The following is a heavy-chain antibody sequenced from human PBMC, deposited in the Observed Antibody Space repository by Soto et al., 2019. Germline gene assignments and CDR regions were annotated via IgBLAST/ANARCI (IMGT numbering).Heavy chain of an antibody. V-gene: IGHV3-11*06. Sequence: GGSLRLSCAASGFTFSDYYMSWIRQAPGKGLEWVSYISSSSSYTNYADSVKGRFTISRDNAKNSLYLQMNSLRAEDTAVYYCARGFDSSGQTIDYWGQGTLVTVSS. D-gene: IGHD6-19*01. CDR3: ARGFDSSGQTIDY. J-gene: IGHJ4*02. CDR2: ISSSSSYT. CDR1: GFTFSDYY.